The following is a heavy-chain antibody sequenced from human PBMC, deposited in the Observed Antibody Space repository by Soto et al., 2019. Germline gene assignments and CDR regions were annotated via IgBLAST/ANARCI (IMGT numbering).Heavy chain of an antibody. V-gene: IGHV1-69*01. CDR3: ARAIAARPGGPYYGMDV. CDR1: GGTFSSYA. Sequence: QVQLVQSGAEVKKPGSSVKVSCKASGGTFSSYAISWVRQAPGQGLEWMGGIIPIFGTANYAQKFQGRVTITAEESTSTAYMELSSLRSEDTAVYYCARAIAARPGGPYYGMDVWGQGATVIVSS. J-gene: IGHJ6*02. D-gene: IGHD6-6*01. CDR2: IIPIFGTA.